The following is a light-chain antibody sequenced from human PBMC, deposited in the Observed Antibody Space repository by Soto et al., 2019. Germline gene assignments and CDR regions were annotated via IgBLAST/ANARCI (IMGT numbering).Light chain of an antibody. V-gene: IGKV3-15*01. Sequence: EILMTQSPATLSVAPWERATLSCNASQSVSSNLAWYQQKPGQAPRLLIYGASTRATGIPARFSGSGSGTEFTLTISSLQSEDFAVYYCQQYNNWPGTFGQGTKVDIK. CDR2: GAS. CDR3: QQYNNWPGT. CDR1: QSVSSN. J-gene: IGKJ1*01.